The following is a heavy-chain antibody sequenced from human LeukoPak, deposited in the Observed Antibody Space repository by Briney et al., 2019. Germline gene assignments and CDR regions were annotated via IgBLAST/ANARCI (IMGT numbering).Heavy chain of an antibody. V-gene: IGHV3-11*01. CDR1: GFTFTDYY. J-gene: IGHJ4*02. CDR2: ISPSGTVI. D-gene: IGHD3-10*01. CDR3: ARDYNC. Sequence: GGSLRLSCSASGFTFTDYYMSWLRQAPGKGLEWVSYISPSGTVIYYGDSVKGRFTTSRDNAKKSLYLQMNSLRAEDTAVYYCARDYNCWGQGTLVTVS.